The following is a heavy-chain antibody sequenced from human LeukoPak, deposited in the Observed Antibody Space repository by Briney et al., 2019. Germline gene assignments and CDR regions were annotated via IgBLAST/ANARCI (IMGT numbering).Heavy chain of an antibody. D-gene: IGHD3-3*01. V-gene: IGHV2-5*01. CDR1: GFSLSTSGVG. J-gene: IGHJ4*02. CDR3: ARPRRFGVATDG. Sequence: SGATLVKPTQTLTLTCTFSGFSLSTSGVGVGWIRQLQGKALEWLALIYWNDDKSYSPSLKSRLTITKDTPKNQVVLTMTHMDPVDTATDYCARPRRFGVATDGWGQGSLVTVSS. CDR2: IYWNDDK.